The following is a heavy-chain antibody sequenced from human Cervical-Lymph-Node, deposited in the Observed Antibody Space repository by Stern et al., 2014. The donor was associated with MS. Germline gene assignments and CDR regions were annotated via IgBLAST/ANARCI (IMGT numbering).Heavy chain of an antibody. V-gene: IGHV4-61*02. CDR2: FHTSGNT. CDR3: ARSGFAAFDY. CDR1: GASISSGSYY. D-gene: IGHD3-10*01. J-gene: IGHJ4*02. Sequence: QVQLQESGPGLVKPSQTLSLTCTVSGASISSGSYYWSWIRQPAGKGLEWIGRFHTSGNTNYNPSLKSRVTISVDTSKNQFSLKLGSVTAADTAVYYCARSGFAAFDYWGQGTLFTVSS.